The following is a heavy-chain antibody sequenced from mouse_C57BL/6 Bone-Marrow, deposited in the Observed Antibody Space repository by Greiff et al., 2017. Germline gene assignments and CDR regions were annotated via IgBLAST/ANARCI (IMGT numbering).Heavy chain of an antibody. V-gene: IGHV1-54*01. Sequence: VMLVESGAELVRPGTSVKVSCKASGYAFTNYLIEWVKQRPGQGLEWIGVINPGSGGTNYNEKFKGKATLTADKSSSTAYMQLSSRTSDDSAVYFCARSGYYYGSSLIAYWGQGTLVTVSA. CDR2: INPGSGGT. D-gene: IGHD1-1*01. CDR1: GYAFTNYL. CDR3: ARSGYYYGSSLIAY. J-gene: IGHJ3*01.